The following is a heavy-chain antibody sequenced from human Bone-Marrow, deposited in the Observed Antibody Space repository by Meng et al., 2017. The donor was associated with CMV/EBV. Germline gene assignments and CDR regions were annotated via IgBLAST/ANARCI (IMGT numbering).Heavy chain of an antibody. CDR2: IYSGGST. CDR3: TTGPYDFWSGYYGSIGLDY. D-gene: IGHD3-3*01. V-gene: IGHV3-53*01. Sequence: GESLKISCAASGFTVSSNYMSWVRQAPGKGLEWVSVIYSGGSTYYADSVKGRFTISRDNSKNTLYLQMNSLKTEDTAVYYCTTGPYDFWSGYYGSIGLDYWGQGTLVTVSS. J-gene: IGHJ4*02. CDR1: GFTVSSNY.